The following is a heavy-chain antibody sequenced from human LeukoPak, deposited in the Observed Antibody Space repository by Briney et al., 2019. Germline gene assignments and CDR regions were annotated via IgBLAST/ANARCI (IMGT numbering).Heavy chain of an antibody. CDR3: AKAEYCSGGSCLYYYYYYMDV. J-gene: IGHJ6*03. V-gene: IGHV3-23*01. CDR2: ISGSGAST. D-gene: IGHD2-15*01. CDR1: GFTFSSYA. Sequence: PGGSLRLSCAASGFTFSSYAVSWVRQAPGKGLEWVSAISGSGASTYYADSVKGRFTISRDNSKNTLYLQMNSLRAEDTAVYYCAKAEYCSGGSCLYYYYYYMDVWGKGTTVTVSS.